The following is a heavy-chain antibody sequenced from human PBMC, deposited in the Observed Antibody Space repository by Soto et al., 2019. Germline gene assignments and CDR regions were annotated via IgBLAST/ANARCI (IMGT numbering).Heavy chain of an antibody. D-gene: IGHD6-13*01. V-gene: IGHV1-69*02. J-gene: IGHJ4*02. CDR1: RGSFGSYS. CDR3: ARSEDSSSWYKIDY. Sequence: SVKVSSKECRGSFGSYSIRWLHQAPGQGLEWMGRIIPILGIANYAQKFQGRFTITADKSTSTAYMELSSLRSEVTVVYYCARSEDSSSWYKIDYWGQGTLVTVSS. CDR2: IIPILGIA.